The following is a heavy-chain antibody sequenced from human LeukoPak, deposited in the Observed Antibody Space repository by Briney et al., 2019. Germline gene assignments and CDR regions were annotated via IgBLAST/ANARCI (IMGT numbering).Heavy chain of an antibody. CDR2: ISSSSSSYI. D-gene: IGHD6-13*01. CDR3: ARGPYIAAAGVDY. J-gene: IGHJ4*02. CDR1: GFTFSSYS. V-gene: IGHV3-21*01. Sequence: GGSLRLSCAASGFTFSSYSMNWVRQAPGKGLEWVSSISSSSSSYIYYADSVKGRFTISRDNAKNSLYLQMNSLRAEDTAVYYCARGPYIAAAGVDYWGQGTLVTVSS.